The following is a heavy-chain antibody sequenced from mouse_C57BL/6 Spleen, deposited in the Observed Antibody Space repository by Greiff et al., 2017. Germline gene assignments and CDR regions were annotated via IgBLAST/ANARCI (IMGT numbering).Heavy chain of an antibody. CDR2: IDPSDSET. V-gene: IGHV1-52*01. D-gene: IGHD2-1*01. J-gene: IGHJ3*01. CDR3: AREGNPGVAY. Sequence: QVQLQQPGAELVRPGSSVKLSCKASGYTFTSYWMHWVKQRPIQGLEWIGNIDPSDSETHYNQKFKDKATLTVDKSSSTAYMQLSSLTSEDSAVYYCAREGNPGVAYWGQGTLVTVSA. CDR1: GYTFTSYW.